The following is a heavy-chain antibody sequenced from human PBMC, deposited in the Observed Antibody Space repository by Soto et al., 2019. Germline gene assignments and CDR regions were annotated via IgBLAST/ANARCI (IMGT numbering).Heavy chain of an antibody. V-gene: IGHV4-39*01. J-gene: IGHJ4*02. Sequence: QLQLQESGPGLVKPSETLSLTCTVSGGSISSSSYYWVWIRQPPGKGLEWIGTIHYSGSTYYNASRKRRVTISVDTSKTQFSLKLSSLTAADTAVYYCARLNTVVTPGGFDYWGQGTLVTVSS. D-gene: IGHD2-21*02. CDR2: IHYSGST. CDR3: ARLNTVVTPGGFDY. CDR1: GGSISSSSYY.